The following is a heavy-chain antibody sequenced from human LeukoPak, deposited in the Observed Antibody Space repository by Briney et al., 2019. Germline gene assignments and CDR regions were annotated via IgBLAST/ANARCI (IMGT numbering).Heavy chain of an antibody. CDR3: ARDSFAYYDFWSGYLTEYYFDY. CDR2: INAGNGNT. J-gene: IGHJ4*02. D-gene: IGHD3-3*01. CDR1: GYTFTSYA. V-gene: IGHV1-3*01. Sequence: GASVKVSCKASGYTFTSYAMHWVRQAPGQRLEWMGWINAGNGNTKYSQKFQGRVTITRDTSASTAYMELSSLRSEDTAVYYCARDSFAYYDFWSGYLTEYYFDYRGQGTLVTVSS.